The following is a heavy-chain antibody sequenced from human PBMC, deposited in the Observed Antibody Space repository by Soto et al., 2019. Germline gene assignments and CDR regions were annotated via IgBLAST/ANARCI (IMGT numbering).Heavy chain of an antibody. CDR2: IFHSGST. CDR3: ARDQNGSPHFDY. D-gene: IGHD1-26*01. V-gene: IGHV4-59*01. J-gene: IGHJ4*02. Sequence: QVQLQESGPGLVKPSETLSLTCTVSGASISSYYWSWIRQPPGKGLEWVGFIFHSGSTTFHPSLKSRVTFSVDTSKNQFSLKLTSVTAADTAVYYCARDQNGSPHFDYWGQGILITVSS. CDR1: GASISSYY.